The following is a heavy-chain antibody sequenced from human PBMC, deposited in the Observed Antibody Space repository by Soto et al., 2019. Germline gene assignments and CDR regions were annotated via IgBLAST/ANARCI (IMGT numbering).Heavy chain of an antibody. J-gene: IGHJ4*02. D-gene: IGHD6-13*01. V-gene: IGHV4-4*02. CDR3: AWIAAAGTNFDD. Sequence: QVQLQESGPGLVKPSGTLSLTCAVSGGSISSSNWWSWVRQPPGKGLEWIGEIYHSGSTNYNPSLKSRDTRLVNKSKNQFSLKLSSVTAADTAVYYCAWIAAAGTNFDDWGQGTLVTVAS. CDR2: IYHSGST. CDR1: GGSISSSNW.